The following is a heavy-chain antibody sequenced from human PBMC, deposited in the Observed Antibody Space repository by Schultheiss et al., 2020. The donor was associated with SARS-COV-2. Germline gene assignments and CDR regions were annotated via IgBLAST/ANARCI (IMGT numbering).Heavy chain of an antibody. V-gene: IGHV1-69*13. J-gene: IGHJ4*02. CDR1: GGTFSSYA. D-gene: IGHD6-6*01. CDR3: AREKYSSSSAMNY. Sequence: SVKVSCKASGGTFSSYAISWVRQAPGQGLEWMGGIIPIFGTANYAQKFQGRVTITADESTSTAYMELSSLRSEDTAVYYCAREKYSSSSAMNYWGQGTLVTVSS. CDR2: IIPIFGTA.